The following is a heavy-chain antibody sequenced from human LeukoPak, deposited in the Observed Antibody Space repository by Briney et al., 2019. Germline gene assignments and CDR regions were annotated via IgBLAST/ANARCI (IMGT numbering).Heavy chain of an antibody. J-gene: IGHJ3*02. Sequence: SETLSLTCVVYGGSFSGYYWSWIRQPPGKGLEWIGDVNHSGNTNYNPSLKSRVTISVDTSKNQFSLKLRSVTAADTAIYYCARQGYDILTGYIDAFDIWGQGTMVTVSS. CDR2: VNHSGNT. D-gene: IGHD3-9*01. CDR1: GGSFSGYY. V-gene: IGHV4-34*01. CDR3: ARQGYDILTGYIDAFDI.